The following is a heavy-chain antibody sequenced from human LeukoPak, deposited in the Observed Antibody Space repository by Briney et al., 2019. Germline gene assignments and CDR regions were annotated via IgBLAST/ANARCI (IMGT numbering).Heavy chain of an antibody. CDR1: GFTVSSNY. CDR3: AREYCSSTSCPIMDV. CDR2: IYSGGNT. Sequence: GSLRLSCAASGFTVSSNYMSWVREAPGKGLEWVSVIYSGGNTYYAASVKGRFTISRDNSKNTLYLQMNSLRAEDTAVYYCAREYCSSTSCPIMDVWGKGTTVTVSS. V-gene: IGHV3-53*01. J-gene: IGHJ6*04. D-gene: IGHD2-2*01.